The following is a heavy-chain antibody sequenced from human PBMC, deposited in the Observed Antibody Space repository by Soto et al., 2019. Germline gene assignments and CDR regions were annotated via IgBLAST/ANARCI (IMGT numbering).Heavy chain of an antibody. V-gene: IGHV1-2*02. J-gene: IGHJ4*02. CDR1: GYTFTGHY. CDR3: RRGRSGQIVVFH. CDR2: IGPESGAT. D-gene: IGHD1-26*01. Sequence: ASVKVSCKASGYTFTGHYIHWVRQAPEQGPEWMGEIGPESGATRYAQKFQGRVTMTRDMSTTTVYMELNNLSPDDTAVYYCRRGRSGQIVVFHWGQGTPVTVSS.